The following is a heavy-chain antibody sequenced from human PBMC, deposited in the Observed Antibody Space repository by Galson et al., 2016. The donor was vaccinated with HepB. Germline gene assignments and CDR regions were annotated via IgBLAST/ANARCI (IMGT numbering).Heavy chain of an antibody. CDR3: ARVPSSGWFDY. J-gene: IGHJ4*02. V-gene: IGHV3-33*01. D-gene: IGHD6-19*01. CDR2: IWSDGNQY. Sequence: SLRLSCAASGLTSSSYAMHWVRQAPGKGLEWVAIIWSDGNQYLYADSVKGRFTISRDNSKNTLYLQMNSLRAEDTAVYYCARVPSSGWFDYWGQGTLVTVSS. CDR1: GLTSSSYA.